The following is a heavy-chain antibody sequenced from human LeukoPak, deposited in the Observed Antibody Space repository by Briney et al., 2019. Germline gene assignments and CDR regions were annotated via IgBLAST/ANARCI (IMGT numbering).Heavy chain of an antibody. CDR2: IYYSGST. V-gene: IGHV4-59*01. CDR1: GGSISSYY. J-gene: IGHJ3*02. CDR3: ARIYYYDSSGYYYASNYAFDI. Sequence: PSETLSLTCTVSGGSISSYYWSWIRQPPGKGLEWIGCIYYSGSTNYNPSLKSRVTISVDTSKNQFSLKLSSVTAADTAVYYCARIYYYDSSGYYYASNYAFDIWGQGTMVTVSS. D-gene: IGHD3-22*01.